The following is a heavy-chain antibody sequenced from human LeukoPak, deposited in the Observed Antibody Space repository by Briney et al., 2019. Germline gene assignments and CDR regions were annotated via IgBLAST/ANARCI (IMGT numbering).Heavy chain of an antibody. CDR3: ARDVVGYGGNSGYYYYYGMDV. CDR1: GFTFSSYS. J-gene: IGHJ6*02. Sequence: GGSLRLSCAASGFTFSSYSMNWVRQAPGKGLEWVSSISSSSSYIYYADSVKGRFTISRDNAKNSLYLQMNSLRAEDTAVDYCARDVVGYGGNSGYYYYYGMDVWGQGTTVTVSS. CDR2: ISSSSSYI. V-gene: IGHV3-21*01. D-gene: IGHD4-23*01.